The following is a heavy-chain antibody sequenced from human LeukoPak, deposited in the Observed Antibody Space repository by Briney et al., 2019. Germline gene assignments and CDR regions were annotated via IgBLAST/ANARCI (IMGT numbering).Heavy chain of an antibody. Sequence: GSSVKVSCKASGGTFSSYAISWVRQAPGQGLEWMGGIIPIFGTANYAQKFQGRVTITADESTSTAYMELSSLRSEDTAVYYCARETPYGSGSYYPLDIWGQGTMVTVSS. CDR2: IIPIFGTA. CDR3: ARETPYGSGSYYPLDI. CDR1: GGTFSSYA. D-gene: IGHD3-10*01. J-gene: IGHJ3*02. V-gene: IGHV1-69*01.